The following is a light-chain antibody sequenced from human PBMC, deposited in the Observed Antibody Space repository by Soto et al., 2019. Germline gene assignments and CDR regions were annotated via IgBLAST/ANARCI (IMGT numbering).Light chain of an antibody. CDR2: DAS. CDR1: QSISVS. Sequence: IHVAHSRSTLSSSLVGTVTGTCRASQSISVSLAWYQQKPGKAPNLLIYDASTLQGGVPSRFSGSGSGTEFTLTVTSLQPEDFATYFCQQYDKYSTFGHGTKVDIK. J-gene: IGKJ1*01. V-gene: IGKV1-5*01. CDR3: QQYDKYST.